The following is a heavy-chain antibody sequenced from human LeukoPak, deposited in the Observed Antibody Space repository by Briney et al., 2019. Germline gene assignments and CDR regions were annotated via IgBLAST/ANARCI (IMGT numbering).Heavy chain of an antibody. CDR3: AKDLILYYDFWSGYSAKPWDGTGYGMDV. CDR2: ISYDGSNK. CDR1: GFTFSSYG. Sequence: GGSLRLSCAASGFTFSSYGMHWVRQAPGKELKWVAVISYDGSNKYYADSGKGRFTISRDNSKNTLYLQMNSLRAEDTAVYYCAKDLILYYDFWSGYSAKPWDGTGYGMDVWGQGTTVTVSS. D-gene: IGHD3-3*01. V-gene: IGHV3-30*18. J-gene: IGHJ6*02.